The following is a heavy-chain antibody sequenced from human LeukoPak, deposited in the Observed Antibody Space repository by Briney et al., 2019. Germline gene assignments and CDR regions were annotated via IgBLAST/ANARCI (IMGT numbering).Heavy chain of an antibody. CDR2: INHSGST. J-gene: IGHJ4*02. Sequence: SETLSLTCAVYGGSFSGYYWSWIRQPPGKGLEWIGEINHSGSTNYNPSLKSRVTISVDTSKNQFSLKLSSVTAADTAVYYCARALPYGGKGFDYWGQGTLVIVSS. CDR1: GGSFSGYY. D-gene: IGHD4-23*01. CDR3: ARALPYGGKGFDY. V-gene: IGHV4-34*01.